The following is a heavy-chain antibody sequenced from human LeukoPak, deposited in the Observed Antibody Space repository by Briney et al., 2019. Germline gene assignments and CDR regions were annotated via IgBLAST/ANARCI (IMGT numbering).Heavy chain of an antibody. J-gene: IGHJ4*02. CDR3: ARGGYYDSSGYYPY. CDR1: GFTFSRYA. Sequence: SGGSLRLSCAASGFTFSRYAMNWVRQAPGKGLEWVSTIYYADSLKGRFTVSRDNAKNSLYLQMNSLRAEDTAVYYCARGGYYDSSGYYPYWGQGTLVTVSS. CDR2: I. D-gene: IGHD3-22*01. V-gene: IGHV3-21*01.